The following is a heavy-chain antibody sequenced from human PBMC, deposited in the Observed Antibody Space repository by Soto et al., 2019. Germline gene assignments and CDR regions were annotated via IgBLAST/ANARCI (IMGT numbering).Heavy chain of an antibody. D-gene: IGHD6-13*01. V-gene: IGHV3-72*01. CDR1: GFTFSDHY. Sequence: EVQLVESGGGLVQPGGSLRLSCAASGFTFSDHYMDWVRQAPGKGLEWVGRSRNKANSYTTEYAASVKGRFTISRDDSKNQLYLQMNSLKTEDTAVYFCIRLGLIGTSGTFCDYWGQGTLVTVSS. CDR3: IRLGLIGTSGTFCDY. CDR2: SRNKANSYTT. J-gene: IGHJ4*02.